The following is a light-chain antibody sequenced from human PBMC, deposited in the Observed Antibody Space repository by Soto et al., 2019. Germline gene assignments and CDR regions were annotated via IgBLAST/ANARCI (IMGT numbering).Light chain of an antibody. J-gene: IGKJ2*01. CDR3: QQHGSCPLT. CDR1: QSISSS. CDR2: GVS. Sequence: IVMTQSPATLPVSPGEIATLSCRASQSISSSTFAWYQQKPGQPPRLRIYGVSTRAAGIPDRFSGSGSGKEFNLTISSRQSEDFALYYCQQHGSCPLTFGHGPKMEI. V-gene: IGKV3-15*01.